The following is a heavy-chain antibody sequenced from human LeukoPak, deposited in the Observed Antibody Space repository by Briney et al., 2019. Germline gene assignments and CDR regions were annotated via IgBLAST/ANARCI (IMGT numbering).Heavy chain of an antibody. CDR1: GGSTSSYY. J-gene: IGHJ6*02. D-gene: IGHD5-18*01. V-gene: IGHV4-59*08. Sequence: SETLSLTCTVSGGSTSSYYWSWIRQPPGKGLEWIGYIYYSGSTNYNPSLKSRVTISVDTSKNQFSLKLSSVTAADTAVYYCARNRGYSYGGGMDVWGQGTTVTVSS. CDR2: IYYSGST. CDR3: ARNRGYSYGGGMDV.